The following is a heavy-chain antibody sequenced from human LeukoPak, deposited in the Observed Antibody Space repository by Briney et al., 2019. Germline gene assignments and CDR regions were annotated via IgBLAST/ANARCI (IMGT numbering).Heavy chain of an antibody. D-gene: IGHD1-1*01. CDR3: ASNWSDFDY. CDR1: GHSITTGHY. V-gene: IGHV4-38-2*02. CDR2: IFLGETT. Sequence: SETLSLICTVSGHSITTGHYWGWIRQPPGQGLVWIASIFLGETTYYKPSLKNRLSISVDTSKNQLSLVLSSVTAADTAVYYCASNWSDFDYWGRGTLVTVSS. J-gene: IGHJ4*02.